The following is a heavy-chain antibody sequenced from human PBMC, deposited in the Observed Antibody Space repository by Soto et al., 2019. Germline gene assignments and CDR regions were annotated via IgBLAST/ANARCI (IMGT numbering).Heavy chain of an antibody. J-gene: IGHJ5*02. CDR3: ASGSSGYLNWFDP. CDR1: GFTFTSSA. CDR2: ISVYNGNT. V-gene: IGHV1-18*01. Sequence: ASVKVSCKASGFTFTSSAMQWVRQAPGQGLEWMGWISVYNGNTNYAQKLQGRVTMTTDTSTSTAYMELRSLRSDDTAVYYCASGSSGYLNWFDPWGQGTLVTVSS. D-gene: IGHD3-22*01.